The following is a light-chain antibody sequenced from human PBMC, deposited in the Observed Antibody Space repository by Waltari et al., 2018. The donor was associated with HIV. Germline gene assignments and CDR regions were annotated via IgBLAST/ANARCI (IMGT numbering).Light chain of an antibody. CDR2: DAS. J-gene: IGKJ2*01. V-gene: IGKV1-33*01. CDR3: QQYDNLPRT. Sequence: DIQMTQSPSSLSASVGDRVTITCQASQDISNYLNWYQQKPGKAPKLLIYDASNLETGVPSRFSGSGSGTDLTFSISSLQPEYIATYYCQQYDNLPRTFGQRTKLEIK. CDR1: QDISNY.